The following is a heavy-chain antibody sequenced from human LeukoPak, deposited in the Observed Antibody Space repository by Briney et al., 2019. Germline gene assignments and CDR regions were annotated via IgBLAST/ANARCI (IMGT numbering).Heavy chain of an antibody. CDR3: ARQTTTYYYDSSGYYYFDS. J-gene: IGHJ4*02. CDR2: IFYRGST. CDR1: GGSISSSTYY. Sequence: PSETLSLTCTVSGGSISSSTYYWGWIRQPPGKSLEWIGSIFYRGSTYYNPSLKNRVIISVDTSKNQFSLKLSSVTAADTAVYFCARQTTTYYYDSSGYYYFDSWGQGTLVTVSS. V-gene: IGHV4-39*01. D-gene: IGHD3-22*01.